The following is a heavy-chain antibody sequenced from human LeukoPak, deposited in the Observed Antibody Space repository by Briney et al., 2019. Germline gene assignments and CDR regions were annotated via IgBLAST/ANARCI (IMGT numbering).Heavy chain of an antibody. V-gene: IGHV4-38-2*02. CDR1: GYSISSGYY. CDR2: IYHSGST. CDR3: ARVGGSGWPTPYFDY. Sequence: SETLSLTCTVSGYSISSGYYWGWIRQPPGKGLEWIGSIYHSGSTHYNPSIKSRVTISVDTSKNQFSLKLSSVTAADTAVYYCARVGGSGWPTPYFDYWGQGTLVTVSS. J-gene: IGHJ4*02. D-gene: IGHD6-19*01.